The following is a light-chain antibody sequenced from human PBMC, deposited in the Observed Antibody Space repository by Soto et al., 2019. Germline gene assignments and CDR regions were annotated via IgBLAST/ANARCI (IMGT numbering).Light chain of an antibody. V-gene: IGLV2-11*01. CDR3: CSSADSYTFF. CDR1: SSDVGGYDH. Sequence: QSVLTQPRSRSGSPGQSVTISCTGTSSDVGGYDHVSCYQHHPDKAPKLLIYDVTKRPSGVPVRFSGSKSGNTASLTISGFQAEDGTVYYCCSSADSYTFFFGSGHKVTVL. J-gene: IGLJ1*01. CDR2: DVT.